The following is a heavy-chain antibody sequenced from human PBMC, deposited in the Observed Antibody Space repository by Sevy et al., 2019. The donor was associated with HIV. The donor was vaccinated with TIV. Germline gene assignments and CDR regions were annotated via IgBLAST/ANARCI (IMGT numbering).Heavy chain of an antibody. V-gene: IGHV3-30*18. CDR2: ISYDGSNK. J-gene: IGHJ4*02. D-gene: IGHD6-19*01. CDR1: GFTFSSYG. CDR3: AKGKGSSGSFVALDY. Sequence: GGSLRLSCAASGFTFSSYGMHWVRQAPGKGLEWVAVISYDGSNKYYADSVKGRFTISRDNSKNTLSLQMNSLRAEDTAVYYCAKGKGSSGSFVALDYWGQGTLVTVSS.